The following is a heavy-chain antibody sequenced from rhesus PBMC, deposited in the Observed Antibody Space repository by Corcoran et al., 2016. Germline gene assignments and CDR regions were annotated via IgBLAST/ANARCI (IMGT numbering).Heavy chain of an antibody. D-gene: IGHD1-1*01. CDR3: AREQHELEPTYGLDS. CDR1: GGSISGYYY. V-gene: IGHV4-73*01. J-gene: IGHJ6*01. Sequence: QVKLQQWGEGLVKPSETLSLTCAVYGGSISGYYYWSWIRQPAGKGLEWIGYINGNTASPNDNPTRENRVTISKDTSKNQVSLKLSSVTAADTAVYYCAREQHELEPTYGLDSWGQGVVVTVSS. CDR2: INGNTASP.